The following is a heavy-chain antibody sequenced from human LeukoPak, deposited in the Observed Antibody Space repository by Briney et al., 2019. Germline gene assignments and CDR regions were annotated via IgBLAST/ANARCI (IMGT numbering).Heavy chain of an antibody. D-gene: IGHD3-22*01. CDR3: PSQYYYDSICYYFGY. Sequence: SDTLSLTCIVSGGSISSSSYYWGWIRQPPGTGLEWMGSMYYSGSTYYNPSLKSRVTISVDTSKNQFSLKLSSVTAADTAVYYCPSQYYYDSICYYFGYWGQGTLVTVSS. V-gene: IGHV4-39*01. J-gene: IGHJ4*02. CDR2: MYYSGST. CDR1: GGSISSSSYY.